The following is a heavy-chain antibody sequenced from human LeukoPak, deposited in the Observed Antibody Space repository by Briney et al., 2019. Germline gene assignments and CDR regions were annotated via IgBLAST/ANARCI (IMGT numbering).Heavy chain of an antibody. V-gene: IGHV4-39*01. J-gene: IGHJ5*02. CDR3: ARQYSGYLRNLFDP. Sequence: PSETLSLTCNVSGGSISSSSYYWGWIRQPPGKGLEWIGSMYYSGSRYYNPSLKSRVTISLDTSKNQFSLKLSSVTAADTAVYYCARQYSGYLRNLFDPWGQVTLDTVSS. CDR1: GGSISSSSYY. CDR2: MYYSGSR. D-gene: IGHD5-12*01.